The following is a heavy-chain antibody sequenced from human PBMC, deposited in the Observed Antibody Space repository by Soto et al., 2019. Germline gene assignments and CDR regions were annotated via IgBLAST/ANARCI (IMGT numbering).Heavy chain of an antibody. CDR3: ARDHPPGHSYGPDALDI. V-gene: IGHV4-59*01. CDR1: GGSIRSYY. D-gene: IGHD5-18*01. J-gene: IGHJ3*02. Sequence: SETLSLTCTVSGGSIRSYYWSWIRQPPGKGLEWIGYIYYSGSTKYNPSLKSRVTISVDSSKNQFSLKLDSVTAADTAVYYCARDHPPGHSYGPDALDIWGRGTMVTVSS. CDR2: IYYSGST.